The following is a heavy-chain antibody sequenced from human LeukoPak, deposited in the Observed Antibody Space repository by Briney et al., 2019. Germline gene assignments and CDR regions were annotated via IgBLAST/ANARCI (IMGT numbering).Heavy chain of an antibody. CDR3: ARIGYDPYYYYMDV. CDR1: GFTFSSYS. J-gene: IGHJ6*03. Sequence: GSLRLSCAASGFTFSSYSMNWVRQAPGKGLEWVSSISSSSSYIYYADSVKGRFNISRDNAKNSLYLQMNSLRAEDTAVYYCARIGYDPYYYYMDVWGKGTTVTVSS. D-gene: IGHD5-12*01. CDR2: ISSSSSYI. V-gene: IGHV3-21*01.